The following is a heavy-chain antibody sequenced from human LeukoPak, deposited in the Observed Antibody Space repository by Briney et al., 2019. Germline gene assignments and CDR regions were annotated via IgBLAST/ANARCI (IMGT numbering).Heavy chain of an antibody. Sequence: PSETLSLTCTVSGGSISSYNGSWIRQPPGKRLEWIGYSSYSGSTNYNPSLKSRVQQLVDTSKHPSQPVHCGVTAADTAVYHCARGTDYGDSWGQGTLVTVSS. J-gene: IGHJ4*02. CDR2: SSYSGST. CDR3: ARGTDYGDS. V-gene: IGHV4-59*01. D-gene: IGHD2-2*01. CDR1: GGSISSYN.